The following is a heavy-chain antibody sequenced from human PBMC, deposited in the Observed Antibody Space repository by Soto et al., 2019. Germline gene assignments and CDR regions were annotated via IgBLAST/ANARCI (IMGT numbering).Heavy chain of an antibody. CDR3: ARGSGMIVVVNPAGYFDY. V-gene: IGHV4-31*03. Sequence: SETLSLTCTVSGGSISSGGYYWSWIRPHPGKVLEWIGYIYYSGSTYYNPSLKSRVTISVDTSKNQFSLKLSSVTAADTAVYYCARGSGMIVVVNPAGYFDYWGQGTLVTVSS. D-gene: IGHD3-22*01. J-gene: IGHJ4*02. CDR2: IYYSGST. CDR1: GGSISSGGYY.